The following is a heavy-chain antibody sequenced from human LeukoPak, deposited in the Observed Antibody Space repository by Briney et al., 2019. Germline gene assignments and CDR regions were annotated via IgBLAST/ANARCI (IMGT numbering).Heavy chain of an antibody. CDR1: GFTFSSYV. CDR2: ISESGGAP. J-gene: IGHJ4*02. D-gene: IGHD3-10*01. V-gene: IGHV3-23*01. Sequence: PGGSLRLSCVGSGFTFSSYVMSWVRQPPWKGMEWVSSISESGGAPLYVDSVKGRFAISRDNSRNKLFLQLSGLRVEDTAIYYCAIFHASGSRGQGSGFWGQGTLVTVSS. CDR3: AIFHASGSRGQGSGF.